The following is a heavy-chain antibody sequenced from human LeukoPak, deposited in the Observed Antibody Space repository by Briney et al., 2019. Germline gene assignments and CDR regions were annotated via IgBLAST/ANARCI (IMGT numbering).Heavy chain of an antibody. CDR3: VEEAGAVAGRFDH. CDR2: IQYDRSSI. J-gene: IGHJ4*02. Sequence: QPGGSLRLSCAASGLIFSNYGMHWVRQAPGKGLEWVTFIQYDRSSIYYTDSVKGRFTISRDNSKNTVYLQMNSLRPEDTAVYYCVEEAGAVAGRFDHWGQGTLVTVSS. D-gene: IGHD6-19*01. V-gene: IGHV3-30*02. CDR1: GLIFSNYG.